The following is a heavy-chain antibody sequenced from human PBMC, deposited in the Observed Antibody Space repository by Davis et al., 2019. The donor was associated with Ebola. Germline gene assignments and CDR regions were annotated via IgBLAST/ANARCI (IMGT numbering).Heavy chain of an antibody. J-gene: IGHJ5*02. CDR3: ARGRIPFWFGELPDWASTNWFDP. CDR1: GYTFTGYY. D-gene: IGHD3-10*01. Sequence: ASVKVSCKASGYTFTGYYMHWVRQAPGQGLEWMGWINPNSGGTNYAQKFQGWVTMTRDTSISTAYMELSRLRSDDTAVYYCARGRIPFWFGELPDWASTNWFDPWGQGTLVTVSS. CDR2: INPNSGGT. V-gene: IGHV1-2*04.